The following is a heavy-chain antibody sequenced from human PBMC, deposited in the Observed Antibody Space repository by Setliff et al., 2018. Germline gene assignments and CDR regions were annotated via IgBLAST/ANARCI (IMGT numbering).Heavy chain of an antibody. CDR1: GFTFSSYS. V-gene: IGHV3-48*01. Sequence: PGGSLRLSCAASGFTFSSYSMNWVRQAPGKGLEWVSYISSSSSTIYYADSVKGRFTISRDNSKNTLYLQMNSLKTEDTAVYYCTTDGPPLDYWGQGTLVTVSS. CDR2: ISSSSSTI. CDR3: TTDGPPLDY. J-gene: IGHJ4*02.